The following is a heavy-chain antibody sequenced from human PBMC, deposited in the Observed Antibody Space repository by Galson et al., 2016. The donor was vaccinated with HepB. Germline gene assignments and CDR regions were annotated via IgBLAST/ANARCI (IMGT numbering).Heavy chain of an antibody. D-gene: IGHD2-2*01. CDR1: GGTFSNYA. J-gene: IGHJ6*02. V-gene: IGHV1-69*04. CDR2: IIPILDIA. CDR3: ARIYLGHCSSSSCNYYNYYGMDV. Sequence: CKASGGTFSNYAISWVRQAPGQGLEWVGRIIPILDIANYAQRFQGRVTITADKSTSTAFMELSSLRFEDTAVYYCARIYLGHCSSSSCNYYNYYGMDVWGHGTTVTVSS.